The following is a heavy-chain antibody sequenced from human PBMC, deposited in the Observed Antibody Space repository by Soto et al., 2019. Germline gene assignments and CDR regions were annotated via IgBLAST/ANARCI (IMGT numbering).Heavy chain of an antibody. CDR3: AGRGGSGSYY. CDR2: ITASGDYT. CDR1: LFTFRSYT. D-gene: IGHD3-10*01. V-gene: IGHV3-23*01. Sequence: EVQLLESGGGLVQPGGSLRLSCAASLFTFRSYTMSWARQAPGKGPEWVSAITASGDYTVYADSVKGRFTISRDNSKNTLFLEISRPRAADTRVYFCAGRGGSGSYYWGQGALVTVSS. J-gene: IGHJ4*02.